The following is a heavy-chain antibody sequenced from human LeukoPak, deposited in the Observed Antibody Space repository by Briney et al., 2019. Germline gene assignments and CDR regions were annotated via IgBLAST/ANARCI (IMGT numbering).Heavy chain of an antibody. CDR1: GGSISNHY. V-gene: IGHV4-59*11. J-gene: IGHJ4*02. CDR2: FYYSGST. Sequence: SETLSLTCTVSGGSISNHYWSWIRQPPGKGLEWIGYFYYSGSTAYNPSLKSRVTISVDTSKNQFSLNLSSVTAADTAVYYCARGFGDNVFRYFDYWGQGTLVTVSS. D-gene: IGHD1-1*01. CDR3: ARGFGDNVFRYFDY.